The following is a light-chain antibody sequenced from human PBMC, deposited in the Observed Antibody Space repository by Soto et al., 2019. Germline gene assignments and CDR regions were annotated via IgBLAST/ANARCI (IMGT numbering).Light chain of an antibody. CDR3: QQYGSSANMYT. CDR2: GAS. J-gene: IGKJ2*01. V-gene: IGKV3-20*01. CDR1: QSVSSSY. Sequence: EIVLTQSPGTLSLSPGERATLSCRASQSVSSSYLAWYQQKPGQAPRLLIYGASSRATGIPDRFSGSGSGTDFTLTISILEPEDFAVYYCQQYGSSANMYTFGQGTKLEIK.